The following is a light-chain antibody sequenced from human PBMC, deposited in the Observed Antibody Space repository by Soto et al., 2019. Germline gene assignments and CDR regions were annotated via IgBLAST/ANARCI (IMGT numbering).Light chain of an antibody. CDR3: QHYNSYSEA. J-gene: IGKJ1*01. CDR2: KAS. V-gene: IGKV1-5*03. CDR1: QSIGSL. Sequence: DIQMTQDPSSLSVSVGDRVTIACRASQSIGSLLAWYQQKPGKAPKLLIYKASTLKSGVPSRFSGSGSGTEFTLTISSLQPDDFATYYCQHYNSYSEAFGQGTKVDIK.